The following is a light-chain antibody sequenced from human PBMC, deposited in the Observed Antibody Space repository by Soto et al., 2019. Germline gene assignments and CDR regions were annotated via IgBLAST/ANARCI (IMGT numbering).Light chain of an antibody. CDR2: GAS. Sequence: EIVMTQSPVILSVSPGERATLSCRASQSVYSNLAWYQQRPGRPPRLLIYGASIRATGVPARFSGSGSGTEVTLTITSLQSEDCAVYYCQQYNKWPTWTFGQGTKVESK. V-gene: IGKV3-15*01. CDR1: QSVYSN. CDR3: QQYNKWPTWT. J-gene: IGKJ1*01.